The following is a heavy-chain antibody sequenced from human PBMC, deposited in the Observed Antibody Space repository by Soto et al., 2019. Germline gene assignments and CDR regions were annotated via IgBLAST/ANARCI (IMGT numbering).Heavy chain of an antibody. CDR3: AQDIHSGRTHLGADY. CDR1: GFVFSNYG. V-gene: IGHV3-30*18. D-gene: IGHD1-26*01. CDR2: ISNDGNDE. Sequence: QVQVVESGGGVVQPGRSLRLSCAASGFVFSNYGMHWVRQAPGKGLEWVAVISNDGNDEYYIDSVKGRFTISRDNSKNTLYLHMNTLNTEDTALYYCAQDIHSGRTHLGADYWGQGTLVTVSS. J-gene: IGHJ4*02.